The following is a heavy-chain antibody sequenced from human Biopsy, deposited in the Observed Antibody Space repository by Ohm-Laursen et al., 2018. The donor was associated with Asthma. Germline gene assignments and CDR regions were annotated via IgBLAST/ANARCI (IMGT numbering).Heavy chain of an antibody. J-gene: IGHJ2*01. Sequence: TLSLTCDVYPGSFSGFFWTWIRQSPGKGLEWIGETNERGVTNNNPSLKSRVIISIDTYWNRVSLKLTSVTAADAAVYYCARAVSSSSYWYFDLWGRGDLVTVSS. V-gene: IGHV4-34*01. CDR2: TNERGVT. D-gene: IGHD6-6*01. CDR3: ARAVSSSSYWYFDL. CDR1: PGSFSGFF.